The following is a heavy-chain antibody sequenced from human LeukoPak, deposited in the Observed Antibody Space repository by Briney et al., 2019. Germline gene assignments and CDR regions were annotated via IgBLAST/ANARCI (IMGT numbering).Heavy chain of an antibody. D-gene: IGHD3-22*01. V-gene: IGHV3-43*01. CDR3: ARGNYDSSGNGMDV. CDR1: GFTFDDYT. CDR2: ISWDGGST. Sequence: PGRSLRLSCAASGFTFDDYTMHWVRQAPGKGLEWVSLISWDGGSTYYADSVRGRFTISRDNSKNSLYLQMNSLRTEDTALYYCARGNYDSSGNGMDVWGQGTTVTVSS. J-gene: IGHJ6*02.